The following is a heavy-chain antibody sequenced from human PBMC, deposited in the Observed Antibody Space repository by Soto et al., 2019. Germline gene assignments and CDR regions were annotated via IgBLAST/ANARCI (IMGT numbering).Heavy chain of an antibody. Sequence: QVQLQESGPGLVKSSETLSLICFVSGEALGSGQSYWNWIRQAPGKGLEWIGHTFVTGATKYSASLKSRVTMSVDTSKSQISLTLTSVTAADSATYFCARGRSDSARSSFGRRMDVWGQGTTVTVSS. D-gene: IGHD3-3*01. CDR2: TFVTGAT. J-gene: IGHJ6*02. CDR3: ARGRSDSARSSFGRRMDV. V-gene: IGHV4-61*01. CDR1: GEALGSGQSY.